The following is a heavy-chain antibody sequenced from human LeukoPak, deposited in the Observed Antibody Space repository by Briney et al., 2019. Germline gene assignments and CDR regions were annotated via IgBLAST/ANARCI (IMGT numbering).Heavy chain of an antibody. CDR3: VRDPAGIGARPVDY. CDR1: GYTFTILG. Sequence: ASEKLSCTVSGYTFTILGILCVRHPPAQALEGMEIINPSGGSTSYAQKFQGRVTMTRDTSTSTVYMELRSLRSDDTAVYYCVRDPAGIGARPVDYWGRGTLVTVSS. CDR2: INPSGGST. J-gene: IGHJ4*02. V-gene: IGHV1-46*01. D-gene: IGHD6-6*01.